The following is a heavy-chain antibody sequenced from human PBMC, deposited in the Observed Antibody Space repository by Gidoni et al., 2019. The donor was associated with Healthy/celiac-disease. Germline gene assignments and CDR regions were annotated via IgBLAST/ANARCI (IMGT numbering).Heavy chain of an antibody. V-gene: IGHV4-4*07. CDR2: IYTSGST. CDR3: ARDNHDYSNYERAFDI. Sequence: QVQLQESGPGLLKPSETLSLTCTVSGGSTCSYYWSWIRQPAGKGLEWIGRIYTSGSTNYNPYLKSRVTMSVDTSKNQFSLKLSSVTAADTAVYYCARDNHDYSNYERAFDIWGQGTMVTVSS. CDR1: GGSTCSYY. D-gene: IGHD4-4*01. J-gene: IGHJ3*02.